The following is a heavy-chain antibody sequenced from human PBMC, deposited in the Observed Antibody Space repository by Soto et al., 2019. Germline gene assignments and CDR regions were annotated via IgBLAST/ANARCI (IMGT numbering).Heavy chain of an antibody. CDR2: IYYSGST. CDR3: ARRPEATVPAFGY. J-gene: IGHJ4*02. D-gene: IGHD4-17*01. CDR1: GGSISSGGYS. Sequence: SETLSLTCTVSGGSISSGGYSWSWIRQHPGKGLEWIGYIYYSGSTYYNPSLKSRVTISVDTSKNQFSLKLSSVTAADTAVYYCARRPEATVPAFGYWGQGTLVTVGS. V-gene: IGHV4-31*03.